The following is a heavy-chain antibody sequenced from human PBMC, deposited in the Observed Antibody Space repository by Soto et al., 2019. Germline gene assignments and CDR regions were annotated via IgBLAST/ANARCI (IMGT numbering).Heavy chain of an antibody. J-gene: IGHJ5*02. CDR2: IYWDDDK. CDR3: AHKRGYYDFWSGYAP. CDR1: GFSLSTSGVG. V-gene: IGHV2-5*02. D-gene: IGHD3-3*01. Sequence: QITLKESGPTLVKPTQTLTLTCTFSGFSLSTSGVGVGWIRQPPGKALEWLALIYWDDDKRYSPSLKSRLTIXKDTAKTQVVLTMTNMDPVDTAPYYCAHKRGYYDFWSGYAPWGQGTLVTVSS.